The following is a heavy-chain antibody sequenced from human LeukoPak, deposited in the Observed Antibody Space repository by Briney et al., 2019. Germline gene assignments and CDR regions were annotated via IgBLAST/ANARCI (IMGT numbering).Heavy chain of an antibody. D-gene: IGHD1-14*01. V-gene: IGHV4-34*01. CDR2: IDHSGST. J-gene: IGHJ2*01. CDR3: ARGGNGWYFDL. CDR1: GASLRGSY. Sequence: PSETLSLACAVQGASLRGSYWSWIRQPPGKGLQWIGQIDHSGSTHSIPSLKSRVTISLDTSQSQVSLKVNSVTAADTAVYFCARGGNGWYFDLWGRGTLVTVSS.